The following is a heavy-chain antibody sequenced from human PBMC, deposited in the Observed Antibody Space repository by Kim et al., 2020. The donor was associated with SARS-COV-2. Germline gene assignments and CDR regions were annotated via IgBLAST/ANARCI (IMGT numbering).Heavy chain of an antibody. V-gene: IGHV3-23*01. CDR3: ARVVRVRYFDWLFPSAFDI. Sequence: GGSLRLSCAASGFTFSSYAMSWVRQAPGKGLEWVSAISGWGGSTYYADSVKGRFTISRDNSKNTLYLQMNSLRAEDTAVYYCARVVRVRYFDWLFPSAFDIWGRGTMVPVSS. CDR2: ISGWGGST. D-gene: IGHD3-9*01. CDR1: GFTFSSYA. J-gene: IGHJ3*02.